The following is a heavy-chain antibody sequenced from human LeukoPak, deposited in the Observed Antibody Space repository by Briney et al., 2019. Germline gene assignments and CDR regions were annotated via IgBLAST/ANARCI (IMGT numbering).Heavy chain of an antibody. CDR3: ARYQPLRLDY. J-gene: IGHJ4*02. Sequence: GGSLRLSCAASEFTFSSYWMSWVRQAPGKGLEWVAFIRYDGSNKYYADSVKGRFTISRDNSKNTLYLQMNSLRAEDTAVYYCARYQPLRLDYWGQGTLVTVSS. CDR2: IRYDGSNK. D-gene: IGHD2-2*01. V-gene: IGHV3-30*02. CDR1: EFTFSSYW.